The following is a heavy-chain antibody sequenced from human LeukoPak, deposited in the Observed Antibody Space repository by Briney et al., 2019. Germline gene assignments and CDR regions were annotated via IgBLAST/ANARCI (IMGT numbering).Heavy chain of an antibody. CDR3: ARRLVSSWSVAADYFDY. CDR1: GYTFTSYD. Sequence: GASVKVSCKASGYTFTSYDINWVRQATGQGLEWMGWMNPNSGNTGYAQKFQGRVTMTRNTSISTAYMELSSLRSEDTAVYYCARRLVSSWSVAADYFDYWGQGTLVTVSS. CDR2: MNPNSGNT. V-gene: IGHV1-8*01. D-gene: IGHD6-19*01. J-gene: IGHJ4*02.